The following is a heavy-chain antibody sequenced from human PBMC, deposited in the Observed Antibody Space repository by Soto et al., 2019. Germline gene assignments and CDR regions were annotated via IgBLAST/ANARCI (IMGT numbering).Heavy chain of an antibody. Sequence: GGSLRLSCAASGFTFTNYAMSWVRQAPGKGLEWVSTVTVSGSSTNYADSVKGRFTISRDNSKNTLSLQMNSLRAEGTAVYYCAKIGNWFDPWGQGTLVTVSS. D-gene: IGHD3-16*01. J-gene: IGHJ5*02. CDR3: AKIGNWFDP. V-gene: IGHV3-23*01. CDR1: GFTFTNYA. CDR2: VTVSGSST.